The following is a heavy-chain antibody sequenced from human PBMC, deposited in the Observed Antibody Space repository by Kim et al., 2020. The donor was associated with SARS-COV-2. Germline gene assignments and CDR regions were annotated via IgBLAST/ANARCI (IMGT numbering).Heavy chain of an antibody. Sequence: GGSLRLSCVASRFTFSSYTMNWVRQAPGKGLEWVSSISTSSSTIYYADSVRGRFTISRDNAQNSLYLQMSSLSDEDTAVYYCARGRVGVRGIFPDSSGMGVGGQGPTVTVSS. CDR3: ARGRVGVRGIFPDSSGMGV. V-gene: IGHV3-48*02. CDR2: ISTSSSTI. D-gene: IGHD3-10*01. J-gene: IGHJ6*02. CDR1: RFTFSSYT.